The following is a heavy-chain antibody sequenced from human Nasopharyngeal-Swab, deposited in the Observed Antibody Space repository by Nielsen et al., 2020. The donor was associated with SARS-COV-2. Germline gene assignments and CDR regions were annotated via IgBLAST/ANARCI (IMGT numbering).Heavy chain of an antibody. V-gene: IGHV1-24*01. CDR2: FDPEDGET. Sequence: ASVKVSCKVSGYTLTELSMHWVRQAPGKGLEWMGGFDPEDGETIYAQKFQGRVTMTEDTSTDTAYMELSSLRSEDTVVYYCATSFSITGRDYYYGMDVWGQGTTVTVSS. J-gene: IGHJ6*02. D-gene: IGHD1-20*01. CDR3: ATSFSITGRDYYYGMDV. CDR1: GYTLTELS.